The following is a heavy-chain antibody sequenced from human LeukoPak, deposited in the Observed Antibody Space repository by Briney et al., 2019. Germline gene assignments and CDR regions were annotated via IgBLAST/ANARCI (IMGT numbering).Heavy chain of an antibody. D-gene: IGHD3-10*01. J-gene: IGHJ4*02. V-gene: IGHV1-69*04. Sequence: SVTVSCKASGGTFSSYAISWVRQAPGRGLEWMGRIIPILGIANYAQKFQGRVTITADKSTSTAYMELSSLRSEDTAVYYCLNSGSSVSWGQGTLVTVSS. CDR2: IIPILGIA. CDR3: LNSGSSVS. CDR1: GGTFSSYA.